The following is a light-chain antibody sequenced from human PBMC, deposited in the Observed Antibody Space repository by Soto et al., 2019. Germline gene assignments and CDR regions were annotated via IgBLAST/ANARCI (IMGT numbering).Light chain of an antibody. CDR1: QTISSNY. Sequence: EVVLTQSPDPLSLSPGEGATLSCRASQTISSNYVAWYQQKPGQAPRLLIYSASTRATGTPDRFSGSGSGTHFTLTISRLEPEDFAVYYCQQYGIVFGPGTKVEIK. CDR2: SAS. J-gene: IGKJ3*01. CDR3: QQYGIV. V-gene: IGKV3-20*01.